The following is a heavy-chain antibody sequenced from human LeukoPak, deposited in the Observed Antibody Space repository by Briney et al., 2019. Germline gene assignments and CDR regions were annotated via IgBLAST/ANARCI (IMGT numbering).Heavy chain of an antibody. CDR3: AKRGPETYSSSSFDY. J-gene: IGHJ4*02. Sequence: PGGSLRLSSADSGFTFRSYAMSWVRQAPGEGLEWVSAISGSGGSTYYADSVKGRFTIARDNSKNTLYLQMNSLRAEDTAVYYCAKRGPETYSSSSFDYWGQGTVVTVSS. CDR2: ISGSGGST. D-gene: IGHD6-6*01. CDR1: GFTFRSYA. V-gene: IGHV3-23*01.